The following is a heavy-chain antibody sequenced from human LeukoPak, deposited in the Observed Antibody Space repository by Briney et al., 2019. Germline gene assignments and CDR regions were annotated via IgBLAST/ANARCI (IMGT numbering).Heavy chain of an antibody. J-gene: IGHJ4*02. D-gene: IGHD5-18*01. V-gene: IGHV4-34*01. CDR2: INHSGST. CDR1: GGSFSGYY. CDR3: AREGTAMVSFDY. Sequence: PSETLSLTCAVYGGSFSGYYWSWIRQPPGKGLEWIGEINHSGSTNYNPSLKSRVTISVDTSKNQFSLKLSSVTAADTAEYYCAREGTAMVSFDYWGQGTLVTVSS.